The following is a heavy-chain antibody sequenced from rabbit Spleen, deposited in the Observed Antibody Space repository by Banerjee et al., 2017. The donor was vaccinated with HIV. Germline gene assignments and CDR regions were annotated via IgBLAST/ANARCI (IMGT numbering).Heavy chain of an antibody. CDR1: GFDFRNYL. Sequence: QEQLVESGGGLVQPVGSLKLSCKASGFDFRNYLVSWVRPAPGKGLEWIGYIEPLFGRTYYASWVNGRFTISSHNAQNTLYLQLNSMTAADTANYLCVRVGYASMGGYYDLWGPGTLVTVS. V-gene: IGHV1S47*01. D-gene: IGHD1-1*01. CDR3: VRVGYASMGGYYDL. J-gene: IGHJ4*01. CDR2: IEPLFGRT.